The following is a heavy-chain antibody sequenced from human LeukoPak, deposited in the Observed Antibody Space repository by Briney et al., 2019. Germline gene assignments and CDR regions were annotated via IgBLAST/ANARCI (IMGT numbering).Heavy chain of an antibody. D-gene: IGHD2-15*01. CDR2: ISGSGGST. CDR3: AKDSSSCYFYYYYGMDV. CDR1: GFTFSSYA. J-gene: IGHJ6*02. V-gene: IGHV3-23*01. Sequence: GGSLRFSCAASGFTFSSYAMSWVRQAPGKGLEWVSAISGSGGSTYYADSVKGRFTISRDNSKNTLYLQMNSLRAEDTAVHCCAKDSSSCYFYYYYGMDVRGQRSTVTVCS.